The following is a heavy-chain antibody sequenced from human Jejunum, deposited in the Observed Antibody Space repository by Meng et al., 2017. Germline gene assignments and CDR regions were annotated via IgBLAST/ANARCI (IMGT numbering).Heavy chain of an antibody. CDR2: IHHSGST. CDR1: GDSISTSDW. J-gene: IGHJ4*02. CDR3: AREWSGSYRHFDY. V-gene: IGHV4-4*02. Sequence: VLLQEVGPGRLKPSGTLSLTCSVSGDSISTSDWWSWVRQPPGKGLEWIGEIHHSGSTNYNPSLKSRVTISVDKSKNQFSLKLNSVTAADTAVYYCAREWSGSYRHFDYWGQGTLVTVSS. D-gene: IGHD1-26*01.